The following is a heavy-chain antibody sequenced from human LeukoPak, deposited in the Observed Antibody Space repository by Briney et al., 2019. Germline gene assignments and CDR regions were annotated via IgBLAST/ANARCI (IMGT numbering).Heavy chain of an antibody. CDR3: ARSAYGALDI. CDR2: TYYRSKWYY. D-gene: IGHD4-17*01. Sequence: SQTLSLTCAISGDSVSSNSAAWNWIRQSPSRGLEWLGRTYYRSKWYYHYAVSVKSRIIINPDTSRNQFSLQLNSVTPEDTALYYCARSAYGALDIWGQGRMVTVSS. V-gene: IGHV6-1*01. CDR1: GDSVSSNSAA. J-gene: IGHJ3*02.